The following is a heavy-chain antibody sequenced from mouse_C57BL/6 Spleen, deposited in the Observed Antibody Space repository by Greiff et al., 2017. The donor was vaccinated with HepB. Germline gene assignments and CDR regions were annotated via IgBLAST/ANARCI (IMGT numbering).Heavy chain of an antibody. V-gene: IGHV5-4*01. CDR3: ARDRKLGEGYAMDY. CDR2: ISDGGSYT. D-gene: IGHD4-1*01. J-gene: IGHJ4*01. CDR1: GFTFSSYA. Sequence: EVNVVESGGGLVKPGGSLKLSCAASGFTFSSYAMSWVRQTPEKRLEWVATISDGGSYTYYPDNVKGRFTISRDNAKNNLYLQMSHLKSEDTAMYYCARDRKLGEGYAMDYWGQGTSVTVSS.